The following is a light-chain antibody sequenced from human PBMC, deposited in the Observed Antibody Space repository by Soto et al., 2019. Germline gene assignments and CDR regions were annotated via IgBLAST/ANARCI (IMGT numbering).Light chain of an antibody. V-gene: IGKV3-11*01. CDR1: QFLSSY. Sequence: LTESGVSVYLARGERVSLSCRASQFLSSYLAWYQQIPGQPPRLLIYDSTNRAAGIPARFSGSRSGTDFTFGIGSLEHEDFAMYYSRQRKQFGQGTKVEIK. CDR2: DST. CDR3: RQRKQ. J-gene: IGKJ1*01.